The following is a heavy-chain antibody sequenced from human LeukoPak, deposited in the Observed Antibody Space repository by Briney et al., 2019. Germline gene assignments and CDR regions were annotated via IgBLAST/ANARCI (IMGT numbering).Heavy chain of an antibody. CDR1: GGSISSYY. V-gene: IGHV4-4*07. J-gene: IGHJ6*03. CDR2: IYTSGST. CDR3: ARVCGGDCYWTRHYYYYMDV. Sequence: PSETLSLTCTVSGGSISSYYWSWIRQPPGKGLEWIGRIYTSGSTNYNPSLKSRVTISVDKSKNQFSLKLSSVTAADTAGYYCARVCGGDCYWTRHYYYYMDVWGKGTTVTVSS. D-gene: IGHD2-21*02.